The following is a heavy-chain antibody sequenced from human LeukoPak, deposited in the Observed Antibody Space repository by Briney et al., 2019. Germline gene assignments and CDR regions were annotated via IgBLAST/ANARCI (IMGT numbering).Heavy chain of an antibody. Sequence: SQTLSLTCAISGDSVSSNSAGWNWIRQSPSRGLEWLGRTYYRSKWYNDYAVSVKSRLTITPDTSKNQFSLQLNSVTPDDTAVYYCAREHELVIDYWGQGTLVTVSS. CDR2: TYYRSKWYN. D-gene: IGHD1-26*01. CDR1: GDSVSSNSAG. CDR3: AREHELVIDY. V-gene: IGHV6-1*01. J-gene: IGHJ4*02.